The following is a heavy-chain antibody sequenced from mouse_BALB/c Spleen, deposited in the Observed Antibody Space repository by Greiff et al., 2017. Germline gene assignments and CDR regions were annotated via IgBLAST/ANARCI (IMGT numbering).Heavy chain of an antibody. CDR3: ARADDGYYRYAMDY. Sequence: EVKLMESGGGLVKPGGSLKLSCAASGFTFSSYAMSWVRQTPEKRLEWVASISSGGSTYYPDSVKGRFTISRDNARNILYLQMSSLRSEDTAMYYCARADDGYYRYAMDYWGQGTSVTVSS. V-gene: IGHV5-6-5*01. CDR1: GFTFSSYA. J-gene: IGHJ4*01. D-gene: IGHD2-3*01. CDR2: ISSGGST.